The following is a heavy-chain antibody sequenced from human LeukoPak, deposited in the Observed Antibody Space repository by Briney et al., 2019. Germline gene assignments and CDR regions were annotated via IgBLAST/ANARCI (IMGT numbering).Heavy chain of an antibody. CDR3: ARGEGLYYYGSGTVYMDV. V-gene: IGHV1-2*02. CDR2: INPNSGGT. Sequence: GASVKVSCKASGFTFTAYHMHWVRQAPGQGLEWMGWINPNSGGTNYAQKFQGRVTMTRDTSISTAYMELSGLRSDDTAVYYCARGEGLYYYGSGTVYMDVWGKGATVTISS. D-gene: IGHD3-10*01. J-gene: IGHJ6*03. CDR1: GFTFTAYH.